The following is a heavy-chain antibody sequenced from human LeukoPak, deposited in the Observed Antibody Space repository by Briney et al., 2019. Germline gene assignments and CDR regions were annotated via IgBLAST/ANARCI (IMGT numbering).Heavy chain of an antibody. CDR2: IKQDGSEK. J-gene: IGHJ6*03. D-gene: IGHD1-26*01. V-gene: IGHV3-7*01. Sequence: WSLRLSCAASGFTFSSYWMRWVRQAPGKGLEWVANIKQDGSEKYYVDSVKGRFTISRDNAKNSLYLQMNSLRAEDTAVYYCARAKFSAYTGNPGARKTSYYMDVWGKGTRSPSP. CDR3: ARAKFSAYTGNPGARKTSYYMDV. CDR1: GFTFSSYW.